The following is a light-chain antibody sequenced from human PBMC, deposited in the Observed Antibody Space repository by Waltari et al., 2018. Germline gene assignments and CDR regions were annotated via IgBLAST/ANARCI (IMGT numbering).Light chain of an antibody. Sequence: DIQMTQSPSSLSASVGDKVTITCRASQGISSWLAWYQQKPGKAPKLLIYAASSLQSRVPSRFSGSGSGTDYTLTISSLQPEDFATYYCQQGYNTPWTFGQGTKVEIK. CDR1: QGISSW. V-gene: IGKV1-12*01. CDR3: QQGYNTPWT. CDR2: AAS. J-gene: IGKJ1*01.